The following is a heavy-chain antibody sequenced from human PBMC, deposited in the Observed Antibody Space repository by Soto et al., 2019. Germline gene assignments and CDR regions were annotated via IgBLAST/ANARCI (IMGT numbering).Heavy chain of an antibody. D-gene: IGHD2-15*01. CDR2: ISYEGSHT. CDR1: GFIFSSYG. J-gene: IGHJ4*02. CDR3: AKEVHCGGGSCSWSEGFDY. Sequence: QVQLVESGGGVVQPGRSLRLSCAASGFIFSSYGMHWVRQAPGKGLEWVAVISYEGSHTYYADSVKCRVTITRDNSKNTLYLQMNSLRPEDTAVYYCAKEVHCGGGSCSWSEGFDYWGQGTLLTVSS. V-gene: IGHV3-30*18.